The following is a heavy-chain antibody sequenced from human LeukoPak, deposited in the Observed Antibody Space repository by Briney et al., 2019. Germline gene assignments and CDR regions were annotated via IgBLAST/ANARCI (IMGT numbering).Heavy chain of an antibody. CDR3: ARADFWSGYDY. D-gene: IGHD3-3*01. V-gene: IGHV4-34*01. Sequence: KPSETLSLTCAVYGGSFSGYYWSWIRQPPGKGLEWIGEINHSGSTNYNPSLKSRVTISADTSKNQFSLKLSSVTAADTAVYYCARADFWSGYDYWGQGTLVTVSS. CDR1: GGSFSGYY. CDR2: INHSGST. J-gene: IGHJ4*02.